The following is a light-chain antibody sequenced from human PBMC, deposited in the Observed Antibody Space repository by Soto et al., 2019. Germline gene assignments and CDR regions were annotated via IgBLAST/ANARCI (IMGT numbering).Light chain of an antibody. CDR1: QSLSSSY. CDR3: QQYGSSSFT. V-gene: IGKV3-20*01. CDR2: GAS. J-gene: IGKJ4*01. Sequence: EIVLTQSPGTLSLSTGERATLSCRASQSLSSSYLAWYQQKPGQAPRLLIYGASSRATGIPDRFSGSGSGTDFTLTISRLEPEDFAVYYCQQYGSSSFTFGGRTKVDIK.